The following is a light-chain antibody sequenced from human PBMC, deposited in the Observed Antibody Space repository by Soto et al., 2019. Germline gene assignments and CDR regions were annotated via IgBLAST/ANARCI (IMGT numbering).Light chain of an antibody. Sequence: TVWTQSPGTLSLSPGERATLSCRASQNVYNNLAWYQQKPGQAPRLVIYGTSNRATGTPDRFSGSGSGTDFTLTISRLEPEDFAVYYCQQYGTSPRMFGQGTKVDIK. V-gene: IGKV3-20*01. CDR2: GTS. J-gene: IGKJ1*01. CDR1: QNVYNN. CDR3: QQYGTSPRM.